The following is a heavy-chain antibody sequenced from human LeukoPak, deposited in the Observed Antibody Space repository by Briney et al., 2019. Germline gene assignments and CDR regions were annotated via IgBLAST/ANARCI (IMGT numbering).Heavy chain of an antibody. CDR2: INHSGST. CDR1: GGSFGGYY. CDR3: ARALAGRYCSSTSCYRYYYYGMDV. J-gene: IGHJ6*02. D-gene: IGHD2-2*01. V-gene: IGHV4-34*01. Sequence: SETLSLTCAVYGGSFGGYYWSWIRQPPGKGLEWIGEINHSGSTNYNPSLKSRVTISVDTSKNQFSLKLSSVTAADTAVYYCARALAGRYCSSTSCYRYYYYGMDVWGQGTTVTVSS.